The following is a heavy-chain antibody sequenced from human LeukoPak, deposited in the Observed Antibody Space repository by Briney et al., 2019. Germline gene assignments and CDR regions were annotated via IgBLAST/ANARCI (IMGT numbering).Heavy chain of an antibody. V-gene: IGHV1-18*01. Sequence: ASVKVSCKASGYTFTSYGISWVRQAPGQGLEWMGWISASNGNTKYAQKLHGRVTMTTDTSTTTAYMELRSLRSDDTAVYYCARVVESYYRRSAFDIWGQGTMVTVSS. CDR3: ARVVESYYRRSAFDI. CDR1: GYTFTSYG. J-gene: IGHJ3*02. D-gene: IGHD3-10*01. CDR2: ISASNGNT.